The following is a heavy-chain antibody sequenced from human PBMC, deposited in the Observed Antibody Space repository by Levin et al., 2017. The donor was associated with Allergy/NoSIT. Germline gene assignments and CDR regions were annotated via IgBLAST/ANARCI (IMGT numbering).Heavy chain of an antibody. D-gene: IGHD2-2*01. J-gene: IGHJ4*02. Sequence: GESLKISCSVSGYTFSDYYIHWIRQTPGQGLEWIGWIDPTRGATQFAEKFHARVVLTRDSSISTAYMEVGKLRSDDTALYYCARGGATSNDYWGQGTLVTVSS. CDR1: GYTFSDYY. CDR3: ARGGATSNDY. V-gene: IGHV1-2*02. CDR2: IDPTRGAT.